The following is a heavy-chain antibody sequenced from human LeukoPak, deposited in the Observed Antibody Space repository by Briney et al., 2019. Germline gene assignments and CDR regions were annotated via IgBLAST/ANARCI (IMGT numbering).Heavy chain of an antibody. D-gene: IGHD3-22*01. CDR2: LDPEDGET. Sequence: ASVKVSCKVSGYTLAELSMHWVRQAPGKGLEWMGGLDPEDGETIYAQKCQGRITMTEDTSTDTAYMELSSLRSENTAGYYCATAGFFSGWDGSGGDAFDLWGQGKMVNVS. J-gene: IGHJ3*01. V-gene: IGHV1-24*01. CDR1: GYTLAELS. CDR3: ATAGFFSGWDGSGGDAFDL.